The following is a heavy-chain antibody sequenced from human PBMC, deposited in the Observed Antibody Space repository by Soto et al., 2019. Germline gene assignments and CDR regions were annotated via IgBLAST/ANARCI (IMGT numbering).Heavy chain of an antibody. J-gene: IGHJ4*02. V-gene: IGHV3-7*03. D-gene: IGHD5-18*01. CDR3: ARGYNIDY. Sequence: EVQLVESGGGLVQPGGSLRLSCAASGFTFSSYWMTWVRQAPGKGMEWVANIKQSGSETYYVDSVKGRFTISRDDATNSLYLQMNTLTAEDTAVYYCARGYNIDYWGQGTLVTVSS. CDR1: GFTFSSYW. CDR2: IKQSGSET.